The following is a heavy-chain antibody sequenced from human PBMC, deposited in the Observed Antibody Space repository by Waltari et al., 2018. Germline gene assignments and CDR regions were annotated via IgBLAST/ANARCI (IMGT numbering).Heavy chain of an antibody. Sequence: EVQLVESGGGLVQPGGSLRLSCAASGFTFSSYSMHWVRQAPGKGLEWVSYISSSSSTIYYADSVKGRFTISRDNAKNSLYLQMNSLRAEDTAVYYCARGDDYGDYVFDYWGQGTLVTVSS. D-gene: IGHD4-17*01. V-gene: IGHV3-48*01. CDR3: ARGDDYGDYVFDY. CDR1: GFTFSSYS. CDR2: ISSSSSTI. J-gene: IGHJ4*02.